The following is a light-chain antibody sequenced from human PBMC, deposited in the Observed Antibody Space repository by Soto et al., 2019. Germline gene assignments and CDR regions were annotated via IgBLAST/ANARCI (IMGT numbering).Light chain of an antibody. CDR1: QSVRSN. V-gene: IGKV3-11*01. CDR3: QQRDNWPWT. CDR2: DAS. J-gene: IGKJ1*01. Sequence: EIVLTQSPATLSLSPGERATLSCRASQSVRSNLAWYQHKPGQAPRLLIYDASNRATGIPGRFSGSGSGTDFPLTISNLKTEDFAVYYCQQRDNWPWTFGQGAKVEIK.